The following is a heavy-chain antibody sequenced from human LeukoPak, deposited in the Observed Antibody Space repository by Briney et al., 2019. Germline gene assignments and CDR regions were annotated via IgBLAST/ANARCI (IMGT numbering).Heavy chain of an antibody. D-gene: IGHD2-15*01. J-gene: IGHJ4*02. V-gene: IGHV3-23*01. Sequence: GGSLRLSCAASGITFMHYSMTWVRQTPGKGLEWVSAITGSGAFTDYADSVKGRFTISRDNSKNTLYLQMNSLRAEDTAIYYCAKAPVTTCSGAYCYPFDYWGQGTLVTVSS. CDR2: ITGSGAFT. CDR1: GITFMHYS. CDR3: AKAPVTTCSGAYCYPFDY.